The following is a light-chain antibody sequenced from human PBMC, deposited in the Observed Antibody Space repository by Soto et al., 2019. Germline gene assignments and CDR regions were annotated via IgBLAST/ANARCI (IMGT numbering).Light chain of an antibody. V-gene: IGKV3-20*01. CDR1: QSVSSSF. J-gene: IGKJ1*01. CDR3: HQYGSSPWT. Sequence: EIVLTQSPGTLSLPPGERATFSCRASQSVSSSFLTWYQHRPGRPPRLLIYGTSNRATGIPDRFSGSGSGTDFTLTISRLEPEDIAVYYCHQYGSSPWTFGQGTKVDIK. CDR2: GTS.